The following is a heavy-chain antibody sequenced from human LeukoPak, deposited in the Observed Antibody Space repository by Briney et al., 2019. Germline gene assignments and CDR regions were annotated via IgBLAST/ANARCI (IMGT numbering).Heavy chain of an antibody. D-gene: IGHD1-26*01. CDR2: ISSNEGST. J-gene: IGHJ4*02. CDR1: GFTFSSYA. CDR3: AKADSRTSSGSYDY. V-gene: IGHV3-64*01. Sequence: GGSLRLFCAASGFTFSSYAMHGVRQAPGKGREYVSAISSNEGSTYYANSVKGRFTIYRDNSKNTLSLQMGSLRAEDMAVYYCAKADSRTSSGSYDYWGQGTLVTVSS.